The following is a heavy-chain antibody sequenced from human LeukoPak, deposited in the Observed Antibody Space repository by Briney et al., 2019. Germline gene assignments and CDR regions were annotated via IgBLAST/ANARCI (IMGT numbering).Heavy chain of an antibody. CDR3: AREPYYYGSGSYSGFDY. CDR1: GGSISSYY. J-gene: IGHJ4*02. CDR2: VYYSGST. V-gene: IGHV4-59*01. Sequence: SETLSLTCTVSGGSISSYYWSWIRQPPGKGLEWIGYVYYSGSTNYNPPLKSRVTISVDTSKNQFSLKLSSVTAADTAVYYCAREPYYYGSGSYSGFDYWGQGTLVTVSS. D-gene: IGHD3-10*01.